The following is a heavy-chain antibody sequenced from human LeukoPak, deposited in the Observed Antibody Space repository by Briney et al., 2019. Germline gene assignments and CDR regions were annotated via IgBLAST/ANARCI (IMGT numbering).Heavy chain of an antibody. CDR3: ARDALHSRPFDY. J-gene: IGHJ4*02. CDR1: GGTFSSYA. V-gene: IGHV1-69*01. CDR2: IIPIFGTA. Sequence: GSSVKVSCKASGGTFSSYAISWVRQAPGQGLEWMGGIIPIFGTANYARKFQGRVTITADESTSTAYMELSSLRSEDTAVYYCARDALHSRPFDYWGQGTLVTVSS.